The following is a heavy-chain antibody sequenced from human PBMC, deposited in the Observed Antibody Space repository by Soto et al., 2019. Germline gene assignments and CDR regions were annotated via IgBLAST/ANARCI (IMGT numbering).Heavy chain of an antibody. CDR3: ASSVVAAPYYYYYNMDV. CDR2: IIPILGIA. Sequence: QVQLVQSGAEVKKPGSSVKVSCKASGGTFSSYTISWVRQAPGQGLEWMGRIIPILGIANYAQKFQGRVTITADKSTSTAYMELSSLRSEDTAVYYCASSVVAAPYYYYYNMDVWGKGTTVTVSS. CDR1: GGTFSSYT. V-gene: IGHV1-69*02. J-gene: IGHJ6*03. D-gene: IGHD2-15*01.